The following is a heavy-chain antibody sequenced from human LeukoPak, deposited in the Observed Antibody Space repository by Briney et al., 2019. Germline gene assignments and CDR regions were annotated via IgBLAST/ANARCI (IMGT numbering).Heavy chain of an antibody. CDR3: ARHGGLWFGEFYYYYYMDV. CDR1: GGSFSGYY. CDR2: INHSGST. D-gene: IGHD3-10*01. J-gene: IGHJ6*03. Sequence: SETLSLTCAVYGGSFSGYYWSWIRQPPGKGLEWIGEINHSGSTNYNPSLKSRVTISVDTSKSQFSLKLSSVTAADTAVYYCARHGGLWFGEFYYYYYMDVWGKGTTVTISS. V-gene: IGHV4-34*01.